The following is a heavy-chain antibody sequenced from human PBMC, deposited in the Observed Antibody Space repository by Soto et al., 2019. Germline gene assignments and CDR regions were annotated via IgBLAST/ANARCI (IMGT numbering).Heavy chain of an antibody. Sequence: ASETLSLTCTVSGGSISSRSYYWGWIRQPPGKGLEWIGSIYYSGSSYYNPSLKSRVTISVDTSRNQFSLNLSSVTASDTAVYYCARLYGYSYGCIDYWGQGTLVTVSS. CDR2: IYYSGSS. D-gene: IGHD5-18*01. V-gene: IGHV4-39*01. CDR3: ARLYGYSYGCIDY. CDR1: GGSISSRSYY. J-gene: IGHJ4*02.